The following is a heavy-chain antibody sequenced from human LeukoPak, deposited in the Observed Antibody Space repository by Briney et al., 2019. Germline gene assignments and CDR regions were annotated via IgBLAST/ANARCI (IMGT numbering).Heavy chain of an antibody. D-gene: IGHD1-26*01. CDR3: ARDHEWELNYHYGMDV. J-gene: IGHJ6*01. CDR2: ISYDGSNK. CDR1: GFTFSSYA. Sequence: GGSLRLSCAASGFTFSSYAMHWVRQAPGKGLEWVAVISYDGSNKYYADSVKGRFTISRDNSKNTLYLQMNSLRAEDTAVYYCARDHEWELNYHYGMDVWGEGTTVTVSS. V-gene: IGHV3-30-3*01.